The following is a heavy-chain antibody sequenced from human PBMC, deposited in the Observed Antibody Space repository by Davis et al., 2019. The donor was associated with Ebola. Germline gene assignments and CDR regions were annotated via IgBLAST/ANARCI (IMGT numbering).Heavy chain of an antibody. Sequence: GESLKISCAASGFTFSNYYMSWIRQAPGKGLVWVSRINTDGSRTRDTDSVKGRFTISRDNAKNTLYLQMNSLRAEDTAVYYCARVLSYCSGGSCPGGSDHWGQGTLVTVSS. D-gene: IGHD2-15*01. CDR1: GFTFSNYY. CDR3: ARVLSYCSGGSCPGGSDH. V-gene: IGHV3-74*01. CDR2: INTDGSRT. J-gene: IGHJ4*02.